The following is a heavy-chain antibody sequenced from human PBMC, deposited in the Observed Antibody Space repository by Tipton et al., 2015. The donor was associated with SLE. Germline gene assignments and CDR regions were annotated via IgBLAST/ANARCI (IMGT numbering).Heavy chain of an antibody. V-gene: IGHV3-30*04. CDR2: ISYDGSNK. CDR3: ARGGTVYLFYYNGMDV. D-gene: IGHD2/OR15-2a*01. J-gene: IGHJ6*02. CDR1: GFTFSTYA. Sequence: SLRLSCAASGFTFSTYAMHWVRQAPGKGLEWVAVISYDGSNKFYADSVKGRFTISRDNSKNTVYLQINSLRAEDTAVYYCARGGTVYLFYYNGMDVRGQGTTVTVSS.